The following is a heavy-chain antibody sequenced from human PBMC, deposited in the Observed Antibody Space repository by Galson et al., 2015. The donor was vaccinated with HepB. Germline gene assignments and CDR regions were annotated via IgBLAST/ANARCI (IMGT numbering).Heavy chain of an antibody. V-gene: IGHV1-69-2*01. CDR3: ATESGSYPDDAFDI. CDR1: GYTFTDYY. D-gene: IGHD1-26*01. Sequence: VKVSCKVSGYTFTDYYMHWVQQAPGKGLEWMGLVDPEDGETIYAEKFQGRVTITADTSTDTAYMELSSLRSEDTAVYYCATESGSYPDDAFDIWGQGTMVTVSS. CDR2: VDPEDGET. J-gene: IGHJ3*02.